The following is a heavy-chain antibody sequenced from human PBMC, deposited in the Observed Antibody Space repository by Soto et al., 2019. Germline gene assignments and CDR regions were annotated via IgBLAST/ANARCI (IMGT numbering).Heavy chain of an antibody. CDR1: GFTFSSYG. CDR3: ARDREATVTSYWYFDL. V-gene: IGHV3-33*01. D-gene: IGHD4-17*01. Sequence: QVQLVESGGGVVQPGRSLRLSCAASGFTFSSYGMHCVRQAPGKGLEWVAVIWYDGSNKYYADSVKGRFTISRDNSKTTLYLQMNSLRAEDTAVYYCARDREATVTSYWYFDLWGRGTLVTVSS. CDR2: IWYDGSNK. J-gene: IGHJ2*01.